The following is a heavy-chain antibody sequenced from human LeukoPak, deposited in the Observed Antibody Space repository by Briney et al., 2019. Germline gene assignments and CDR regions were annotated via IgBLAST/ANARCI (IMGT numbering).Heavy chain of an antibody. V-gene: IGHV4-39*02. CDR3: VRDYSNFVQGD. CDR1: GDSISSSSYY. J-gene: IGHJ4*02. CDR2: IFYDGST. Sequence: SETLSLTCTVSGDSISSSSYYWGWIRQPPGKELEWIVSIFYDGSTYYNPSLKSRLTIFADTSKNQFSLKMTSVTAADTAVYYCVRDYSNFVQGDWGQGTLVTVSS. D-gene: IGHD4-11*01.